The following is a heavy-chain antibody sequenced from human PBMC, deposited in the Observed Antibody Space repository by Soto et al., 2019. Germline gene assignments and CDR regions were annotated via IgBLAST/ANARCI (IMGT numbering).Heavy chain of an antibody. Sequence: QVQLVQSGAEVKKPGASVKVSCKASGYTFNNYGISWMRQAPGQGLEWMGWIGPYNGNTDHAQNFQGRVTMTTDTPTNTAYMELRSLRSDDTALYYCARCYCSVGSCYTCWHFDLWGRGTLVTVSS. D-gene: IGHD2-15*01. CDR2: IGPYNGNT. J-gene: IGHJ2*01. CDR1: GYTFNNYG. V-gene: IGHV1-18*01. CDR3: ARCYCSVGSCYTCWHFDL.